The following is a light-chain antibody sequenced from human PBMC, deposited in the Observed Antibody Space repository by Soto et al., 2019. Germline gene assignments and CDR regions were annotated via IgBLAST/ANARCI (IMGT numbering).Light chain of an antibody. J-gene: IGKJ2*01. Sequence: DIVMTQSPDSLAVSLGERATINCKSSQSVLYSSNNKNYLAWYQQKPGQPPKLLIYWASTRESGVPDRFSGSGSGTDVTLTISSLQAEDVAVYYCQQYYSTMYTFGQGTKLEIK. CDR1: QSVLYSSNNKNY. V-gene: IGKV4-1*01. CDR2: WAS. CDR3: QQYYSTMYT.